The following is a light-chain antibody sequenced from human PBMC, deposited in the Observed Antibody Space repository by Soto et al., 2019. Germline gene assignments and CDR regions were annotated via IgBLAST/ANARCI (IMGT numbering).Light chain of an antibody. CDR1: NSNIGSHA. CDR2: NTH. Sequence: QSVLTPPPSASGTPGQGVNISCSGSNSNIGSHAVNWYQQLPGMAPRLLIYNTHRRHPGVPDRFSNSKSGMLASLAISGLQVDDEADYFCASWDDSLDGPWLFGGGTKLTVL. V-gene: IGLV1-44*01. J-gene: IGLJ3*02. CDR3: ASWDDSLDGPWL.